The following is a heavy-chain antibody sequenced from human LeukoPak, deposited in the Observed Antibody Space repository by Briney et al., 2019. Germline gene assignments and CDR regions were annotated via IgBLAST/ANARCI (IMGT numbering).Heavy chain of an antibody. V-gene: IGHV3-7*01. D-gene: IGHD6-6*01. CDR3: ARERLASTFDY. CDR1: GFTFSSSW. J-gene: IGHJ4*02. Sequence: GGSLRLSCAASGFTFSSSWMSWVRQAPGKGLEWVANVKQDGSEKYYVDSVKGRFTISRDNAKNSLYLQMNSLRAEDTAVYYCARERLASTFDYWGQGTLVTVSS. CDR2: VKQDGSEK.